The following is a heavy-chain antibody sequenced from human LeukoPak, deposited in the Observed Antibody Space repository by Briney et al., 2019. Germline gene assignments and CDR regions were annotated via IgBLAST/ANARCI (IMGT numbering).Heavy chain of an antibody. CDR1: GFGISGHW. CDR3: GRGHYGLDV. Sequence: GGSLRLSCTASGFGISGHWQTWVRQTPGKGLEWVAHINADGSEKSYVGSVKGRFTISKDSVENSVTLQMNSVRVEDTAVYYCGRGHYGLDVWGQGATATVSS. CDR2: INADGSEK. J-gene: IGHJ6*02. V-gene: IGHV3-7*01.